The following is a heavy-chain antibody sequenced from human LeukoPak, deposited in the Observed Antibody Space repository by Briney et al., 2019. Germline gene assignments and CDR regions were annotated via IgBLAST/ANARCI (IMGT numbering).Heavy chain of an antibody. CDR2: INHSGSA. Sequence: PSETLSLTCAVSGGSFSGYSWTWIRQPPEKGLEWIGEINHSGSANYNPSLKSRVTISLDTSKNQFSLKLSSVTAADTAVYYCARGQGTVTTHWGQGTLVTVSS. J-gene: IGHJ4*02. CDR1: GGSFSGYS. V-gene: IGHV4-34*01. CDR3: ARGQGTVTTH. D-gene: IGHD4-17*01.